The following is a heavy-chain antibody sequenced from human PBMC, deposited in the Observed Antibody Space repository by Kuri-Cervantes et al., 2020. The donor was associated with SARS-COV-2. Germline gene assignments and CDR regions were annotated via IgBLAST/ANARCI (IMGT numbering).Heavy chain of an antibody. Sequence: GESLNISCKGSGYSFSNFWIAWVRQMPGKGLEWMGIIYPGDSDTRYSPSFQGQVTISADKSISTAYLQWASLKASDTAMYYCAIPRRDYGSGSRYGGFDYWGQGTLVTVSS. V-gene: IGHV5-51*01. D-gene: IGHD3-10*01. CDR3: AIPRRDYGSGSRYGGFDY. CDR2: IYPGDSDT. CDR1: GYSFSNFW. J-gene: IGHJ4*02.